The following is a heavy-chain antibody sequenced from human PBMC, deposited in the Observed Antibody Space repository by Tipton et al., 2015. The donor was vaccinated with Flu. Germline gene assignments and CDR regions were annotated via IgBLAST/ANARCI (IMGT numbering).Heavy chain of an antibody. V-gene: IGHV3-66*03. Sequence: QLVQSGGGLIQPGGSLKLSCAISGFDLRANYVSWVRQAPGKGLEWVSVIYSGGSTFYAASVKARFTISRDSSKNTVYLQMNSLRAEDTAVYYCARELLATGDVWGQGTTVTVSS. CDR2: IYSGGST. CDR3: ARELLATGDV. J-gene: IGHJ6*02. D-gene: IGHD2-15*01. CDR1: GFDLRANY.